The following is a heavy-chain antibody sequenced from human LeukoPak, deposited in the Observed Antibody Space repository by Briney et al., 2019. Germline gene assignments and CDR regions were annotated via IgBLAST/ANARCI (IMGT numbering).Heavy chain of an antibody. CDR3: TSDDFWTPDHFDY. J-gene: IGHJ4*02. D-gene: IGHD3-3*01. CDR1: GFTFSSYG. Sequence: PGGSLRLSCAAYGFTFSSYGMHWVRQAPRKGLEWVAFIRYDGSNKYYADSVMGRFTISRDNSKNTLYLQMNSLRAEDTAVYYCTSDDFWTPDHFDYWGQGTLVTVSS. V-gene: IGHV3-30*02. CDR2: IRYDGSNK.